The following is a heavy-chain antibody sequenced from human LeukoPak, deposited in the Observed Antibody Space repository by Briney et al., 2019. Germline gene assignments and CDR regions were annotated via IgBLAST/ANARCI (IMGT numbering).Heavy chain of an antibody. J-gene: IGHJ4*02. V-gene: IGHV3-30*02. CDR3: AKGGSKMTTGYFDY. Sequence: GGSLRLSCAASGFTFSSYGMHWVRQAPGKGLVWVAFIRYDGSNKYYADSVKGRFTISRDNSKNTLYLQMNSLRAEDTAVYYCAKGGSKMTTGYFDYWGQGTLVTVSS. D-gene: IGHD4-17*01. CDR1: GFTFSSYG. CDR2: IRYDGSNK.